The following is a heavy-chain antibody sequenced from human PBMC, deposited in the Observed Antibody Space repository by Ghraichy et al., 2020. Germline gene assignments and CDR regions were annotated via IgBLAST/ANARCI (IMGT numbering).Heavy chain of an antibody. CDR2: IKQDGSEK. Sequence: GGSLRLSCAASGFTFSSYWMSWVRQAPGKGLEWVANIKQDGSEKYYVDSVKGRFTISRDNAKNSLYLQMNSLRAEDTAVYYCARENDYGDYGRYRPPGDIDYWGQGTLVTVSS. V-gene: IGHV3-7*03. D-gene: IGHD4-17*01. CDR1: GFTFSSYW. J-gene: IGHJ4*02. CDR3: ARENDYGDYGRYRPPGDIDY.